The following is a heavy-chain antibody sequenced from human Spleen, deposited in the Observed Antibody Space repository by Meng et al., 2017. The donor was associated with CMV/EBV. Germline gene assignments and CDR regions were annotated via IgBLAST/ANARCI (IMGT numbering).Heavy chain of an antibody. CDR2: ISGGTTYSM. V-gene: IGHV3-48*04. D-gene: IGHD6-6*01. Sequence: GGSLRLSCAASGFNFNIYSMNWVRQAPGKGLEWVSHISGGTTYSMYYADSVKGRFTISRDNAKNSLYLQINRLRVEDTAVYYCARDLRHYHYGMDVWGQGTTVTVSS. J-gene: IGHJ6*02. CDR3: ARDLRHYHYGMDV. CDR1: GFNFNIYS.